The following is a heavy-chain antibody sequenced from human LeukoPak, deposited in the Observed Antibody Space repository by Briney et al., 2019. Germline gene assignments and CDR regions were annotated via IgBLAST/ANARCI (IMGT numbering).Heavy chain of an antibody. D-gene: IGHD4-23*01. CDR1: GYPLGRNYF. CDR3: ARYDSRGSASTRFDS. CDR2: IYGSEST. V-gene: IGHV4-38-2*01. Sequence: KASETLSLTCAVSGYPLGRNYFWGWVRQPPGKRLEWIGRIYGSESTTYNPSLMNRVTISVDTSGNHLSLQLTSATAADTAVYYCARYDSRGSASTRFDSWGQGILVTISS. J-gene: IGHJ5*01.